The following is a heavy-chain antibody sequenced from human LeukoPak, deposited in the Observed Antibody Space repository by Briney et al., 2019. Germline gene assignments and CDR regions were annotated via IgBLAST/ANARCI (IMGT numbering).Heavy chain of an antibody. Sequence: SGGSLRLSCAASGFTFSSYEMNWVRQARGKGLEWISYISSSGDTKYYADSVQGRFTISRDNAKNSLYLQMNSLRGEDAAVYYCARIRGYYCDYWGQGTLVTVSS. V-gene: IGHV3-48*03. CDR1: GFTFSSYE. CDR2: ISSSGDTK. CDR3: ARIRGYYCDY. J-gene: IGHJ4*02.